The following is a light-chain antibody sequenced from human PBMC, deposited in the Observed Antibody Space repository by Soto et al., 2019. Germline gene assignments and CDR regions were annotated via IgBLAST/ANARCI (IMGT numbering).Light chain of an antibody. V-gene: IGLV2-14*01. CDR1: SSDVGGYNY. J-gene: IGLJ2*01. Sequence: QSALTQPASVSGSPGQSITISCTGTSSDVGGYNYVSWYQQHPDKAPKLMIYGVSNRPSGVSNRFSGSKSGNTASLTISGLQAEDEADYYCSSYTGSTTNVLCGGGTKLTAL. CDR2: GVS. CDR3: SSYTGSTTNVL.